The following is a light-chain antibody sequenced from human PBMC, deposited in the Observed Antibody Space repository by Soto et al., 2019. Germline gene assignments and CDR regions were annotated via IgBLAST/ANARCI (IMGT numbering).Light chain of an antibody. Sequence: DIQRTQSPSTLSASVGDRVTLTCRASQSITTWLAWYQQKPGKAPKLLIYKASSLESGVPSRLSGSGSGTEFPLTISSLQPDDFATYSCQQYNSYSRTCGQGPKV. CDR3: QQYNSYSRT. CDR2: KAS. J-gene: IGKJ1*01. CDR1: QSITTW. V-gene: IGKV1-5*03.